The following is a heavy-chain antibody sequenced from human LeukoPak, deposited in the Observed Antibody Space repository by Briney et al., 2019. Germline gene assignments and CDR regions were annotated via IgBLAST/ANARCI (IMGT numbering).Heavy chain of an antibody. CDR1: GFTFSSYA. CDR2: ISGSGGST. J-gene: IGHJ4*02. V-gene: IGHV3-23*01. Sequence: GGSLRLSCAASGFTFSSYAMSWVRQAPGKGLEWVSAISGSGGSTYYADSVKGRFTISRDNSKNTLYLQMNSLRAEDTAVYYCARGSHSRYSSSPGFDYWGQGTLVTVSS. CDR3: ARGSHSRYSSSPGFDY. D-gene: IGHD6-6*01.